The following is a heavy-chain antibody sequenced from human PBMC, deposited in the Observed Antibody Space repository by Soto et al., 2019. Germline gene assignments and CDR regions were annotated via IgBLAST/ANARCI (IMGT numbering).Heavy chain of an antibody. Sequence: EVQLLDSGGGLVQPGGSQGLSCAASGFTFNNYAMNWVRQAPGMGLEWVATISNTGGGTYYADSVKGRFTISRDNSKNTLYLQMSSLRVEDTAVYYCAKDRLAGNFDYWGQGTQVTVSS. J-gene: IGHJ4*02. CDR3: AKDRLAGNFDY. CDR1: GFTFNNYA. CDR2: ISNTGGGT. V-gene: IGHV3-23*01.